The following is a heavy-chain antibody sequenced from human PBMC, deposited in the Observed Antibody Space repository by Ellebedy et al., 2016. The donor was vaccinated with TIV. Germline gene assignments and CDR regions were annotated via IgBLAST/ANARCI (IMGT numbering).Heavy chain of an antibody. D-gene: IGHD4-17*01. CDR3: ARDDYGDYVALY. J-gene: IGHJ4*02. V-gene: IGHV1-69*13. Sequence: SVKVSXXASGYTFTSYGISWVRQAPGQGLEWMGGIIPIFGTANYAQKFQGRVTITADESTSTAYIELSSLRSEDTAVYYCARDDYGDYVALYWGQGTLVTVSS. CDR1: GYTFTSYG. CDR2: IIPIFGTA.